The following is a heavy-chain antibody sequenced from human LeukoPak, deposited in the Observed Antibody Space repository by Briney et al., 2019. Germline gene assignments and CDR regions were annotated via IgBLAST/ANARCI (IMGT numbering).Heavy chain of an antibody. CDR1: GFTFSSYA. J-gene: IGHJ6*02. CDR3: AKGEDIVLMVYAPDYYYYYGMDV. Sequence: GGSLRLSWAASGFTFSSYAMSWVRQAPGKGLEWVSAISGSGGSTYYADSVKGRFTISRDNSKNTLYLQMNSLRAEDTAVYYCAKGEDIVLMVYAPDYYYYYGMDVWGQGTTVTVSS. CDR2: ISGSGGST. D-gene: IGHD2-8*01. V-gene: IGHV3-23*01.